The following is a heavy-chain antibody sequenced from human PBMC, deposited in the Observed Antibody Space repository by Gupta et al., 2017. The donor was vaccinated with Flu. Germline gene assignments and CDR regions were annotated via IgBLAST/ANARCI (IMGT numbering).Heavy chain of an antibody. CDR3: ARDLRTLYSYGYEAWYYGMDV. CDR2: INHSGST. D-gene: IGHD5-18*01. J-gene: IGHJ6*02. CDR1: GGSFSGYY. Sequence: QVQLQQWGAGLLKPSETLSLTCAVYGGSFSGYYWSWIRQPPGKGLEWIGEINHSGSTNYNPSLKSRVTISVDTSKNQFSLKLSSVTAADTAVYYCARDLRTLYSYGYEAWYYGMDVWGQGTTVTVSS. V-gene: IGHV4-34*01.